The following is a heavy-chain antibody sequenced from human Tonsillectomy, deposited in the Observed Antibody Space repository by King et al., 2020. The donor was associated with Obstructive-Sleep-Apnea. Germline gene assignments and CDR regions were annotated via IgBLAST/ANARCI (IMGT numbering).Heavy chain of an antibody. CDR1: GFTFSSYA. CDR2: ISYEGSNK. D-gene: IGHD3-10*01. V-gene: IGHV3-30*04. J-gene: IGHJ6*02. CDR3: ARDGRGKPVPGVIIVTHGMDV. Sequence: VQLVESGGGVVQPGRSLRLSGAVSGFTFSSYAMNCVRQGPGMGREWVAFISYEGSNKYYSDSVKGRFTISRDNSKNTLYLQMNSLRTEDTALYYCARDGRGKPVPGVIIVTHGMDVWGQGTTVTVSS.